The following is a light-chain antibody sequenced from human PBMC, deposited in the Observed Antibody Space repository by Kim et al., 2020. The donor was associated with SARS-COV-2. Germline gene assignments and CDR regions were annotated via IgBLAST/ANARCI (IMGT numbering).Light chain of an antibody. CDR1: QCINSF. Sequence: YASVGDRVTITCRASQCINSFLAWYQQKPGKAPNLLIYTASTLQSGVPSRFSCSGSGTEFTLTISSLQPEDVATYYCQQVNSYPPTFGQGTKLEI. J-gene: IGKJ2*01. V-gene: IGKV1-9*01. CDR3: QQVNSYPPT. CDR2: TAS.